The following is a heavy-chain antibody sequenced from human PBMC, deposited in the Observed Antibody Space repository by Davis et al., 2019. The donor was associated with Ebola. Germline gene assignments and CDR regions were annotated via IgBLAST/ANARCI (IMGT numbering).Heavy chain of an antibody. J-gene: IGHJ6*02. CDR1: GFTFSSCG. Sequence: GESLKISCAVSGFTFSSCGMHWVRQAPGKGLEWVAVISYDGSKTYYGDSVKGRFTISRDNSKNTLYLQMNSLRPEDTAVYYCAKAGRRWQTDYFGVDVWGQGTTVTVSS. CDR3: AKAGRRWQTDYFGVDV. D-gene: IGHD4-23*01. CDR2: ISYDGSKT. V-gene: IGHV3-30*18.